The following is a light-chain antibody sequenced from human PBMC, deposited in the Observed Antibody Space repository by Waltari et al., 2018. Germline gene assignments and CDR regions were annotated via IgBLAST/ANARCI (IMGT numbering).Light chain of an antibody. CDR3: CSYAGVSTWV. CDR1: SSDVGRFNL. Sequence: QSALTQPASVTGSPGQSITISCTGTSSDVGRFNLVFWFHQHPGKAPKLIIYEVTKRPSGTSTRFSGSKSGNTASLTLSGLQAEDEADYFCCSYAGVSTWVFGGGTKLTVL. J-gene: IGLJ3*02. CDR2: EVT. V-gene: IGLV2-23*02.